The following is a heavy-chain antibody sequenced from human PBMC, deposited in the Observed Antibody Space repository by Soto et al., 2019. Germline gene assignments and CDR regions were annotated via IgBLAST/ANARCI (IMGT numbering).Heavy chain of an antibody. CDR3: ARAIPSYDFWSGSYTDD. J-gene: IGHJ4*02. V-gene: IGHV1-18*01. CDR1: GYTFTSYG. CDR2: ISAYNGNT. D-gene: IGHD3-3*01. Sequence: ASVKVSCKASGYTFTSYGISWVRQAPGQGLEWMGWISAYNGNTNYAQKLQGRVTMTTDTSTSTAYMELRSLRSDDTAVYYCARAIPSYDFWSGSYTDDWGQGTLVTVSS.